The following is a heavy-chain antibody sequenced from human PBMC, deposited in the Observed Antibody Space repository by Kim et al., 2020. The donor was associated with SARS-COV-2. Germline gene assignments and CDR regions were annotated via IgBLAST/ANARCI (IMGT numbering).Heavy chain of an antibody. D-gene: IGHD3-10*01. J-gene: IGHJ6*02. CDR3: ARVSGLLWFGELVYYYGMDV. Sequence: RFTISRDNAKNSLYLQMNSLRAEDTAVYYCARVSGLLWFGELVYYYGMDVWGQGTTVTVSS. V-gene: IGHV3-11*06.